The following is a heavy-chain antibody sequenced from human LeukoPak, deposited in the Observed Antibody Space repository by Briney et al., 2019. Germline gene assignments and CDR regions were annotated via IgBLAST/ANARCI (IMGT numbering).Heavy chain of an antibody. J-gene: IGHJ4*02. CDR3: AKDREHIVVVTAIHTLDY. D-gene: IGHD2-21*02. CDR1: GFTFSSYG. V-gene: IGHV3-30*02. Sequence: PGGSLRLSCAASGFTFSSYGMHWVRQAPGKGLEWVAFIRYDGSNKYYADSVKGRFTISRDNSKNTLYLQMNSLRAEDTAVYYCAKDREHIVVVTAIHTLDYWGQGTLVTVSS. CDR2: IRYDGSNK.